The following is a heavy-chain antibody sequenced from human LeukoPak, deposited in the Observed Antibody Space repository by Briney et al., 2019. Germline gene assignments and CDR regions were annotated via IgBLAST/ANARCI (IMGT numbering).Heavy chain of an antibody. V-gene: IGHV1-69*13. J-gene: IGHJ6*04. CDR1: GGTLSSYA. D-gene: IGHD6-13*01. Sequence: ASVKVSCTASGGTLSSYAINWVRQAPGQGLEWMGLIIPMCGTTYYAQKFEGRVAISADESTGTAYLEVSSLRSDDTAVYYCAGEASGTRGYYYYGLDVWGGGTTVIVSS. CDR3: AGEASGTRGYYYYGLDV. CDR2: IIPMCGTT.